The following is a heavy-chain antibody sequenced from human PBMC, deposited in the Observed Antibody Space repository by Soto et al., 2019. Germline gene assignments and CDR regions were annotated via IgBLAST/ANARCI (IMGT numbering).Heavy chain of an antibody. J-gene: IGHJ4*02. CDR3: ARDRGGDYLDY. Sequence: QVQLVESGGGVVQPGRSLRLSCAASGLTFSSYGMHWVRQAPGKGLEWVAVIWYDGSNKYYADSVKGRFTISRDNSKNTLYLQMNSLRAEDTAVYYCARDRGGDYLDYWGQGTLVTVSS. V-gene: IGHV3-33*01. CDR1: GLTFSSYG. D-gene: IGHD4-17*01. CDR2: IWYDGSNK.